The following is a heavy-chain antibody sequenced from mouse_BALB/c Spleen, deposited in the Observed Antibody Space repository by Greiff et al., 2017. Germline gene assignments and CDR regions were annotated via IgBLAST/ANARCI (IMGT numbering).Heavy chain of an antibody. CDR3: ARNYERYFDV. D-gene: IGHD2-4*01. J-gene: IGHJ1*01. V-gene: IGHV5-9*03. CDR2: ISSGGGNT. CDR1: GFTFSSYT. Sequence: EVHLVESGGGLVKPGGSLKLSCAASGFTFSSYTMSWVRQTPEKRLEWVATISSGGGNTYYPDSVKGRFTISRDNAKNNLYLQMSSLRSEDTALYYCARNYERYFDVWGAGTTVTVSS.